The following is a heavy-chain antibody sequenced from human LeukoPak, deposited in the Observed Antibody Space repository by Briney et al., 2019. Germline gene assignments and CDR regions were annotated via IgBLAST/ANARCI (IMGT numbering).Heavy chain of an antibody. CDR1: GGSFSGYY. CDR3: ARGRSIAARGPPM. Sequence: SETLSLTCAVYGGSFSGYYWSWIRQPPGKGLEGIGEINHSGSTNYNPSLKSRVTISVDTSKTQFSLKLSSVTAADPAVYYCARGRSIAARGPPMWGQGTLVTVSS. CDR2: INHSGST. J-gene: IGHJ4*02. V-gene: IGHV4-34*01. D-gene: IGHD6-6*01.